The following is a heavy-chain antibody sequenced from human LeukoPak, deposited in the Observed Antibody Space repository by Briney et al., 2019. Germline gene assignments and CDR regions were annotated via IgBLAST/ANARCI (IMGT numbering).Heavy chain of an antibody. V-gene: IGHV4-34*01. CDR3: ARGPEMVTYFDY. J-gene: IGHJ4*02. D-gene: IGHD5-24*01. Sequence: SETLSLTCAVYGGSFSGYYWSWIRQPPGKGLEWIGKINHSGSTNYNPSVKSRVTISVDTSKNQFSLKLSSVTAADAAVYYCARGPEMVTYFDYWGQGTLVTVSS. CDR1: GGSFSGYY. CDR2: INHSGST.